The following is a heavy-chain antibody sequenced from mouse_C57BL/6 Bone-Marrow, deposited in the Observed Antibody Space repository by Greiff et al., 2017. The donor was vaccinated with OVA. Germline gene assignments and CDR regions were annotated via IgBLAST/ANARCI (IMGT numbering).Heavy chain of an antibody. Sequence: VQLQQPGAELVKPGASVKLSCKASGYTFTSYWMQWVKQRPGQGLEWIGEIDPSDSYTNYNQKFKGKATLTVDTSSSTAYMQLSSLTSEDSAVYYCAQEAITTEEFAYWGQGTLVTVSA. V-gene: IGHV1-50*01. J-gene: IGHJ3*01. CDR2: IDPSDSYT. CDR3: AQEAITTEEFAY. D-gene: IGHD1-1*01. CDR1: GYTFTSYW.